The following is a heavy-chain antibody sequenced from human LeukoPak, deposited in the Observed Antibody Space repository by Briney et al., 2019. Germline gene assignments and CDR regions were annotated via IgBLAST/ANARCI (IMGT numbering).Heavy chain of an antibody. CDR3: AKDLGRYRNNFFDY. Sequence: TGGSPRLSCAASGFTFSSIAMSWVRQAPDKGLEWVSTISGSGGGTYYADSVKGRFTISRDDSKNTLYLQMNSLRADDTAVYYCAKDLGRYRNNFFDYWGQGNLVTVSS. CDR1: GFTFSSIA. D-gene: IGHD1-26*01. J-gene: IGHJ4*02. V-gene: IGHV3-23*01. CDR2: ISGSGGGT.